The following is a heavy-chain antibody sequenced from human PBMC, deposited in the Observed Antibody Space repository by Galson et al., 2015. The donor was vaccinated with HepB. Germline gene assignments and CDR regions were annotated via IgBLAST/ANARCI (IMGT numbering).Heavy chain of an antibody. CDR2: ITGGGRT. CDR3: AKGTQRRLTTMTSHNYFDC. J-gene: IGHJ4*02. CDR1: GFDFSTHA. V-gene: IGHV3-23*01. Sequence: SLRLSCAASGFDFSTHAMSWVRQAPGKGLEWVSTITGGGRTNYAESVTGRFTISRDNSENTVYLQMSRLRPEDTAVYYCAKGTQRRLTTMTSHNYFDCWGQGTLVAVSS. D-gene: IGHD4-17*01.